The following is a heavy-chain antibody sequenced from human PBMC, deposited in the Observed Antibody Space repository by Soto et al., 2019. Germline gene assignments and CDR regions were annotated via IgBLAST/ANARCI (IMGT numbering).Heavy chain of an antibody. CDR1: GGSFSGYY. CDR3: ARESHDILTGPPWVWYFDL. D-gene: IGHD3-9*01. J-gene: IGHJ2*01. Sequence: QVQLQQWGAGPLRPLETLSLTCGVSGGSFSGYYWAWIRQSPGKGLEWIGEINDRGSINYNPSLKSRISISVDTSKNHYSLTLRSVTAADTAVYYCARESHDILTGPPWVWYFDLWGRGTLVIVSS. V-gene: IGHV4-34*01. CDR2: INDRGSI.